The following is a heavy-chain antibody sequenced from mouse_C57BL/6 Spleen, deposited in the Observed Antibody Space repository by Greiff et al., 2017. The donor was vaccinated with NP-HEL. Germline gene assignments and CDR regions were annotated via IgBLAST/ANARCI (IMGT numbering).Heavy chain of an antibody. V-gene: IGHV5-16*01. Sequence: EVKLVESEGGLVQPGSSMKLSCTASGFTFSDYYMAWVRQVPEKGLEWVANINYDGSSTYYLDSLKSRFIISRDNAKNILYLQMSSLKSEDTATYYCARENGNSGFAYWGQGTLVTVSA. J-gene: IGHJ3*01. D-gene: IGHD2-1*01. CDR2: INYDGSST. CDR3: ARENGNSGFAY. CDR1: GFTFSDYY.